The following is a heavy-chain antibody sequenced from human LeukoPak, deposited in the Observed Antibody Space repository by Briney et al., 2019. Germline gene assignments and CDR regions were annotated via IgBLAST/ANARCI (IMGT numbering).Heavy chain of an antibody. J-gene: IGHJ4*02. D-gene: IGHD1-26*01. Sequence: GASVKVSCKASGYTFTSYGISWVRQAPGQGLEWMGWISAYNGNTNYAQKLQGRVTMTTDTSTSTAYMELRSLRSDDTAVYYCARVPILSGGIVGATVYFDYWGQGTLVTVSS. V-gene: IGHV1-18*01. CDR3: ARVPILSGGIVGATVYFDY. CDR1: GYTFTSYG. CDR2: ISAYNGNT.